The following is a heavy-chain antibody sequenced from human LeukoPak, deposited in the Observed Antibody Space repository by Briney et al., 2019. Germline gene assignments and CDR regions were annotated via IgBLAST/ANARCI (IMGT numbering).Heavy chain of an antibody. D-gene: IGHD2-15*01. CDR2: TKKDGSEE. CDR1: GFTFTSYW. J-gene: IGHJ4*02. CDR3: ARGLAAPDY. Sequence: PGGSLRLSCVASGFTFTSYWMSWVRQAPGKGLEWVANTKKDGSEEYYVDSVKGRFTISRDNAKNSLYLQMNSLRVEDTAVYYCARGLAAPDYWGQGTLVTVFS. V-gene: IGHV3-7*03.